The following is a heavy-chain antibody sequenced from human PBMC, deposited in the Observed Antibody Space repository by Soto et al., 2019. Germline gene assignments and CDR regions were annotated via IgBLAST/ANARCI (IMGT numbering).Heavy chain of an antibody. D-gene: IGHD6-19*01. CDR3: AKVRYSSPMGYYYGMDV. CDR1: RVAFSKFI. CDR2: IIPIFGTA. Sequence: EASVKVSCKASRVAFSKFIVTWVRQAPGLGLEWVGGIIPIFGTANYAQKFQGRVTITEDESTNTSYMEVNNLRSEDTAVYYCAKVRYSSPMGYYYGMDVWGQGTTVTVSS. J-gene: IGHJ6*02. V-gene: IGHV1-69*13.